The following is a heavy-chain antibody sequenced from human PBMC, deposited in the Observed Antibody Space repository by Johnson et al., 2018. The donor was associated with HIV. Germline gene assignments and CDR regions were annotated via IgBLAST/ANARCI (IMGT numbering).Heavy chain of an antibody. D-gene: IGHD2-15*01. Sequence: VQLVESGGGVVQPGRSLRLSCAASGFTFSSYAMHWVRQATGKGLEWVSAIGTAGDTYYPGSVKGRFTISRDNSKNTLYLQMNSLRAEDTAVYYCARALRVVVVAATFDAFDIWGQGTMVTVSS. CDR2: IGTAGDT. V-gene: IGHV3-13*01. J-gene: IGHJ3*02. CDR1: GFTFSSYA. CDR3: ARALRVVVVAATFDAFDI.